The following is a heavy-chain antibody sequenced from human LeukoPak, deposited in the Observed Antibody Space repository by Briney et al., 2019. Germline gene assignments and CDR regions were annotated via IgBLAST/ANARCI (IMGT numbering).Heavy chain of an antibody. V-gene: IGHV4-39*07. Sequence: SETLSLTCTVSGGSISSSSYYWGWIRQPPGKGLEWIGSIYYSGSTYYNPSLKSRVTISVDTSKNQFSLKLSSVTAADTAVYYCARDDYDGSGYFLNLDYWGQGTLVTVSS. J-gene: IGHJ4*02. CDR1: GGSISSSSYY. D-gene: IGHD3-22*01. CDR3: ARDDYDGSGYFLNLDY. CDR2: IYYSGST.